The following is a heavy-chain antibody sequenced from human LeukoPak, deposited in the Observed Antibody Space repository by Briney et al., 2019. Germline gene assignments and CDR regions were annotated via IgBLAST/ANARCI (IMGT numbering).Heavy chain of an antibody. Sequence: ASVKVSCKVSGYTLTELSMHWVRQAPGQGLEWMGIINPSGGSTSYAQKFQGRVTMTRDMSTSTVYMELSSLRSEDTAVYYCARGSSSGVDYWGQGTLVTVSS. CDR2: INPSGGST. J-gene: IGHJ4*02. CDR1: GYTLTELS. V-gene: IGHV1-46*01. CDR3: ARGSSSGVDY. D-gene: IGHD6-13*01.